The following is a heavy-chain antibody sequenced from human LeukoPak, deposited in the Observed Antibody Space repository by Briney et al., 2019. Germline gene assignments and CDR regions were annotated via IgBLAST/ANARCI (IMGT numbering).Heavy chain of an antibody. CDR2: ISSSSSYI. V-gene: IGHV3-21*01. CDR1: GFTFSSYS. J-gene: IGHJ6*03. CDR3: ARDSGYSYGYPPYYYMDV. D-gene: IGHD5-18*01. Sequence: GGSLRLSCAASGFTFSSYSMNWVRQAPGKGLEWVSSISSSSSYIYYADSVKGRFTISRDNAKNSLYLQMNSLRAEDTAVYYCARDSGYSYGYPPYYYMDVWGKGTTVTVSS.